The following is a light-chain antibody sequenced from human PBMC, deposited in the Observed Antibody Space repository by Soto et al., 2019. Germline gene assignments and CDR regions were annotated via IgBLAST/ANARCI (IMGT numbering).Light chain of an antibody. CDR2: DAS. CDR3: QQRLNWPPG. V-gene: IGKV3-11*01. Sequence: EIFLTQSPDTLSVSPGERATLSCRASQSVTNYIAWYQQRPGQAPRLLIYDASNRATGVPARFSGSGSGTDFTLTISDLEPADFGLYYCQQRLNWPPGFGQGTKVDIK. J-gene: IGKJ1*01. CDR1: QSVTNY.